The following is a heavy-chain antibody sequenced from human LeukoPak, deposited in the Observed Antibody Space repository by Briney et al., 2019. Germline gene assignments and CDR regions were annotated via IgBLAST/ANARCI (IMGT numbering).Heavy chain of an antibody. V-gene: IGHV1-3*01. CDR3: ARDGHSYYDSSVGHAFDI. CDR1: GYTFTSYA. CDR2: INAGNGNT. Sequence: ASVKVSCKASGYTFTSYAMHWVRQAPGQRLEWMGWINAGNGNTKYSLKFQGRVTITRDTSASTAYMELSSLRSEDTAVYYCARDGHSYYDSSVGHAFDIWGQGTMVTVSS. J-gene: IGHJ3*02. D-gene: IGHD3-22*01.